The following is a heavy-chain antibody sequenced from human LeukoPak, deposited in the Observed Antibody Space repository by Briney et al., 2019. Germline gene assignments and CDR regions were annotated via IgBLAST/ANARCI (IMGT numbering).Heavy chain of an antibody. CDR1: GFTFSSYA. J-gene: IGHJ4*02. D-gene: IGHD1-26*01. V-gene: IGHV3-30*04. Sequence: GGSLRLSCAASGFTFSSYAMHWVRQAPGKGLEWGAVISYDGSNKYYADSVKGRFTISRDNSKNTLYLQMNSLRAEDTAVYYCAREGVSGSAYLYYFDYWGQGTLVTVSS. CDR2: ISYDGSNK. CDR3: AREGVSGSAYLYYFDY.